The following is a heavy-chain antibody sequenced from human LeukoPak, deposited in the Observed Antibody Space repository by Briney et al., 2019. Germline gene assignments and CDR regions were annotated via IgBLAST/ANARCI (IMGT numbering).Heavy chain of an antibody. J-gene: IGHJ4*02. V-gene: IGHV4-59*08. CDR2: IYYSGST. D-gene: IGHD3-10*01. CDR3: ARSPGFFFDN. CDR1: GASISSYY. Sequence: SETLSLTCTVSGASISSYYWSWIRQPPGKGLEWIGDIYYSGSTYYNPSLQSRIAISVDTSKNQFSLQLSSVTAADTAVYYCARSPGFFFDNWGQGTLVTVSS.